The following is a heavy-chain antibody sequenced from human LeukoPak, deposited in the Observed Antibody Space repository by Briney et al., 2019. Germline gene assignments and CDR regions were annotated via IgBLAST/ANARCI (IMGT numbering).Heavy chain of an antibody. Sequence: SVKVSCKASGSTFSSYAISWVRQAPGQGLEWMGRIIPIFGTANYAQKFQGRVTITTDESTSTAYMELSSLRSEDTAVYYCARVDQWLVPGAFDIWGQGTMVTVSS. CDR3: ARVDQWLVPGAFDI. V-gene: IGHV1-69*05. CDR2: IIPIFGTA. CDR1: GSTFSSYA. D-gene: IGHD6-19*01. J-gene: IGHJ3*02.